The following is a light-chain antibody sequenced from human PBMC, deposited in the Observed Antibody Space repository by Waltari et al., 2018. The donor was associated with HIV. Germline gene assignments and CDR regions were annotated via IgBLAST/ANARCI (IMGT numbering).Light chain of an antibody. V-gene: IGKV4-1*01. CDR3: QQFYGAVYT. Sequence: DIVMPQTPNSLAVSLGERATLNCKSSQSVLYSSNNRDYLAWYQQRPGQPPKLLIYGASTREYGVPDRFSGSGSGTDFNLTISSLRAEDVAVYYCQQFYGAVYTFGQGTRLEIK. CDR2: GAS. J-gene: IGKJ2*01. CDR1: QSVLYSSNNRDY.